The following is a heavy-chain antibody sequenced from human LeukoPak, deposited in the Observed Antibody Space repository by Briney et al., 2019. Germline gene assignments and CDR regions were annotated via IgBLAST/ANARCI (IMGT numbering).Heavy chain of an antibody. D-gene: IGHD6-6*01. V-gene: IGHV3-7*01. CDR2: INQDGSQK. Sequence: PGGSLRLSCAGSGFTFSSHWIGWVRQAPGKGLEWVAHINQDGSQKYYVDSVEGRFAISRDNAKNSLYLQMNSLRAEDTAVYYCARDEYSSSSFFDYWGQGTLVTVSS. CDR1: GFTFSSHW. CDR3: ARDEYSSSSFFDY. J-gene: IGHJ4*02.